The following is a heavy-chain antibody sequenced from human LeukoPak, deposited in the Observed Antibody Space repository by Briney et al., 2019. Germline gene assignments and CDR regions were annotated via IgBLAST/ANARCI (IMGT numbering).Heavy chain of an antibody. V-gene: IGHV1-18*01. CDR3: ARDWASRYDSSGYIDY. CDR2: ISAYNGNT. Sequence: ASVKVSCKASGYTFTSYGISWVRQAPGQGLEWMGWISAYNGNTNYAQKLQGKVTMTTDTSTSTAYMELRSLRSDDTAVYYCARDWASRYDSSGYIDYWGQGTLVTVSS. D-gene: IGHD3-22*01. J-gene: IGHJ4*02. CDR1: GYTFTSYG.